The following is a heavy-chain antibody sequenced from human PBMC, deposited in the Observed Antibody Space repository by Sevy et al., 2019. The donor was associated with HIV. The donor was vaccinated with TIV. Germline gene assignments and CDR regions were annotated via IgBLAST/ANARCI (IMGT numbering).Heavy chain of an antibody. Sequence: GGSLRLSCVASGFIVSSNYMSWVRQAPGKGLEWVSVIYSDGTTYYADSVKGRFIISRDNSKNTLFLQMSSLRAEDTAVYYCAKDKTRSDYLDVWGKRTTVTVSS. CDR3: AKDKTRSDYLDV. J-gene: IGHJ6*03. CDR1: GFIVSSNY. V-gene: IGHV3-53*01. CDR2: IYSDGTT.